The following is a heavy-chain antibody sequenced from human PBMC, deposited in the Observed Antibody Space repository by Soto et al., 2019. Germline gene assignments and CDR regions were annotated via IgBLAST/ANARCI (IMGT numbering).Heavy chain of an antibody. J-gene: IGHJ6*02. D-gene: IGHD2-8*02. CDR1: GGTFSIYG. V-gene: IGHV1-69*01. CDR3: ATSGGIAPTGEEGMDV. CDR2: IIPILTTP. Sequence: QVQLVQSGAEVKKTGSSVKVSCKASGGTFSIYGFSWVRQAPGQGPEWIGGIIPILTTPNYAQKFQGRGTIGADSSTTTVYMELSSLKFEDTAVYYCATSGGIAPTGEEGMDVWGQGTSVTVSS.